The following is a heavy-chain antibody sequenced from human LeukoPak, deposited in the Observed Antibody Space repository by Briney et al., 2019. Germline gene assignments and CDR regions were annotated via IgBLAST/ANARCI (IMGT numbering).Heavy chain of an antibody. CDR2: IYYSGST. CDR3: AREAYSNYVDY. V-gene: IGHV4-59*01. Sequence: SETLSLTCTVSGGSISSYYWSWIRQPPGKGLEWIGYIYYSGSTNYNPSLKSRVTTSVDTSKNQFSLKLSSVTAADTAVYYCAREAYSNYVDYWGQGTLVTVSS. D-gene: IGHD4-11*01. J-gene: IGHJ4*02. CDR1: GGSISSYY.